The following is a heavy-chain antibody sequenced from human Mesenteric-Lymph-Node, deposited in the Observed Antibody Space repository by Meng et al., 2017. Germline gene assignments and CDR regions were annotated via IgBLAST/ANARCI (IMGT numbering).Heavy chain of an antibody. Sequence: GGSLRLSCAASGFTFSSYEMNWVRQAPGKGLEWVSYISSSGSTIYYADSVKGRFTISRDNAKNSLYLQMNSLRAEDTAVYYCARGAVAGTGIDYWGQGTLVTVSS. V-gene: IGHV3-48*03. J-gene: IGHJ4*02. CDR1: GFTFSSYE. D-gene: IGHD6-19*01. CDR2: ISSSGSTI. CDR3: ARGAVAGTGIDY.